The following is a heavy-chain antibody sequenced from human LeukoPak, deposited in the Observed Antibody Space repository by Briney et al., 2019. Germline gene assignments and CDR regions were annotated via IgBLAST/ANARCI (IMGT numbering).Heavy chain of an antibody. V-gene: IGHV4-59*01. CDR1: GGSISTYY. CDR3: ARFSGLTGTKYYMDV. J-gene: IGHJ6*03. Sequence: SETLSLTCTVSGGSISTYYWSWVRQPPSKELEWIGYIYYSGSAYYKSSLRSRVTISVDTSKNQFSLKLTSVTAADTAVYYCARFSGLTGTKYYMDVWGKGTTVTVSS. CDR2: IYYSGSA. D-gene: IGHD1-7*01.